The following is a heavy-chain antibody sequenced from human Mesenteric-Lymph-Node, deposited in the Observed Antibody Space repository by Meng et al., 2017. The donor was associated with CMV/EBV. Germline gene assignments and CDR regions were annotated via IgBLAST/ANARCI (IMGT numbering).Heavy chain of an antibody. CDR1: GGSFSGYY. Sequence: SETLSLTCAVYGGSFSGYYWSWIRQPPGKGLEWIGEINHSGSTNYNLSLKSRVTISVNTSKNQFSLKLSSVTAADTAVYYCARGRAARPSYYYYYGMDVWGQGTTVTVSS. J-gene: IGHJ6*02. D-gene: IGHD6-6*01. V-gene: IGHV4-34*01. CDR2: INHSGST. CDR3: ARGRAARPSYYYYYGMDV.